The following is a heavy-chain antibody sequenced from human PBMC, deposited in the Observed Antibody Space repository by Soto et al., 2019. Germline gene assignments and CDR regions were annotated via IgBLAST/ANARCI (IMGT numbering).Heavy chain of an antibody. D-gene: IGHD2-15*01. CDR2: IIPIFGTA. J-gene: IGHJ6*02. CDR1: GGTFSSCA. CDR3: ASLRXGVCSGGSCYHYYGMDV. V-gene: IGHV1-69*06. Sequence: GASVKVSCKASGGTFSSCAISWVRQAPGQGLEWMGGIIPIFGTANYAQKFQGRVTITADKSTSTAYMELSSLRSEDTAVYYCASLRXGVCSGGSCYHYYGMDVWGQGTTVTVSS.